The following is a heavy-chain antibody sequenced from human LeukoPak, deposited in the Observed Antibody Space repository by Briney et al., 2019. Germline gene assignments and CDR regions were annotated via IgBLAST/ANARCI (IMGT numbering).Heavy chain of an antibody. CDR1: GYTLTELS. Sequence: GASVKVSCKVSGYTLTELSMHWVRQAPGKGLEWMGGFDPEDGETVYAQKFQGRVTMAEDTSTDTAYMELSSLRSEDTAVYYCVYYYDSSGYLYWGQGTLVTVSS. CDR3: VYYYDSSGYLY. V-gene: IGHV1-24*01. J-gene: IGHJ4*02. D-gene: IGHD3-22*01. CDR2: FDPEDGET.